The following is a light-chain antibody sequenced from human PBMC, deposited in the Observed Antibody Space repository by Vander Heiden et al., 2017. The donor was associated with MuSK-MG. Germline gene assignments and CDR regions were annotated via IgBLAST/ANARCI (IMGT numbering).Light chain of an antibody. CDR2: WAS. J-gene: IGKJ1*01. V-gene: IGKV4-1*01. CDR1: QSVLYSSNNKNY. CDR3: QQYDSTRWT. Sequence: DIVMTQSPDSLAVSLGERATINCKSSQSVLYSSNNKNYLAWYQQKPGQPPKLLIYWASTRESGVPDRFSGSGSGTDFTLTISSLQAEDVAVYYCQQYDSTRWTFGPGTKVEIK.